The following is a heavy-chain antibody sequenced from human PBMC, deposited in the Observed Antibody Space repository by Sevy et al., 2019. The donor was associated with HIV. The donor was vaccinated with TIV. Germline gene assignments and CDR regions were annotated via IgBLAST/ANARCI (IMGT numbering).Heavy chain of an antibody. CDR1: GFTFSSYG. D-gene: IGHD6-6*01. V-gene: IGHV3-30*18. J-gene: IGHJ6*03. CDR3: AKGGYSSSPRYYYYYMDV. Sequence: GGSLRLSCAASGFTFSSYGMHWVRQAPGKGLEWVAVISYDGSNKYYADSVKGRFTISRDNSKNTLYLQMNSLRAEDTAVYYCAKGGYSSSPRYYYYYMDVWGKGITVTVSS. CDR2: ISYDGSNK.